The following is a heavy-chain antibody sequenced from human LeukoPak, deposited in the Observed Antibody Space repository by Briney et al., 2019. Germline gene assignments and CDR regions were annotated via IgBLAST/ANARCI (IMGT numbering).Heavy chain of an antibody. CDR2: INHSGST. D-gene: IGHD1-26*01. J-gene: IGHJ4*02. CDR1: GGSFNGYY. CDR3: ARGRGSYSWARGYFDY. Sequence: SETRSLTCAVYGGSFNGYYWSWIRQPPGKGLEWIGEINHSGSTNYNPSLKSRVTISVDTSKNQFSLKLSSVTAADTAVYYCARGRGSYSWARGYFDYWGQGTLVTVSS. V-gene: IGHV4-34*01.